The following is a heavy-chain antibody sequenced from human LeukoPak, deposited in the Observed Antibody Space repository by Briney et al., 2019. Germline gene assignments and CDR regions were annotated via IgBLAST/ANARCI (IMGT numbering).Heavy chain of an antibody. CDR3: ARDLGVRKYYFDY. V-gene: IGHV4-59*01. CDR2: IYYSGST. Sequence: PSETLSLTCTVSGGSISSYYWSWIRQLPGKGLEWIGYIYYSGSTNYNPSLKSRVTISVDTSKNQFSLKLSSVTAADTAVYYCARDLGVRKYYFDYWGQGTLVTVSS. D-gene: IGHD3-16*01. J-gene: IGHJ4*02. CDR1: GGSISSYY.